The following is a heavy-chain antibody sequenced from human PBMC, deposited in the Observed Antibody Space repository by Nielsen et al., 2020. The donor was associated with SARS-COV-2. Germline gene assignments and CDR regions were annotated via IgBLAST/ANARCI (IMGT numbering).Heavy chain of an antibody. CDR2: INTDSEHP. Sequence: VRQMPGKGLEWMGWINTDSEHPTYAQGFTGRFVFSLDTSVSTTYLQISSLKPEDTAVYYCARGVGYCSSTSCYFYYGMDVWGQGTTVTVSS. V-gene: IGHV7-4-1*02. D-gene: IGHD2-2*01. J-gene: IGHJ6*02. CDR3: ARGVGYCSSTSCYFYYGMDV.